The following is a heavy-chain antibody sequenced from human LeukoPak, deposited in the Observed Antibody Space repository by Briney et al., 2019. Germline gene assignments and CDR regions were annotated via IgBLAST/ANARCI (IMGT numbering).Heavy chain of an antibody. CDR1: GFTFSSYA. Sequence: PGRSLRLSCAASGFTFSSYAMHWVRQAPGKGLEWVAVISYDGSNKYYADSVKGRFTISRDNSKNTLYLQMNSLRAEDTAVYYCARGYSSGWYGGLVYWGQGTLVTVSS. D-gene: IGHD6-13*01. V-gene: IGHV3-30-3*01. CDR3: ARGYSSGWYGGLVY. J-gene: IGHJ4*02. CDR2: ISYDGSNK.